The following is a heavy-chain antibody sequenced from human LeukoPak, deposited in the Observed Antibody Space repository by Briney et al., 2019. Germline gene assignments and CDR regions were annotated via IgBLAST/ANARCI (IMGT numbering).Heavy chain of an antibody. D-gene: IGHD3-16*02. J-gene: IGHJ4*02. CDR1: GGTFSSYA. Sequence: SVKVSCKASGGTFSSYAISWVRQAPGQGLEWMGGIIPIFGAANYAQKFQGRVTITADESTSTAYMELSSLRSEDTAVYYCAIPADYDYVWGSHRPFDYWGQGTLVTVSS. CDR3: AIPADYDYVWGSHRPFDY. V-gene: IGHV1-69*01. CDR2: IIPIFGAA.